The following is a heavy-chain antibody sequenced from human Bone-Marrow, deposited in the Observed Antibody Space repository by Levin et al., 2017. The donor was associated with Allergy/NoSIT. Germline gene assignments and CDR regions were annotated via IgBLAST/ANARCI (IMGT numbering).Heavy chain of an antibody. J-gene: IGHJ1*01. CDR2: ITGSGTYI. D-gene: IGHD6-25*01. CDR3: ASGRPASPTYFQH. Sequence: GGSLRLSCAASGFTFSRYSMNWVRQAPGKGLEWVSSITGSGTYIYYADSLKGRFTISRDNAKNSLYLQMNSLRAEDTAVYYCASGRPASPTYFQHWGQGTLVTVSS. V-gene: IGHV3-21*06. CDR1: GFTFSRYS.